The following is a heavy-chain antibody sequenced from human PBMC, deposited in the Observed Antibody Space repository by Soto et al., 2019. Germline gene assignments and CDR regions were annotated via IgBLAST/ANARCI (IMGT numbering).Heavy chain of an antibody. CDR3: AWPNYYGSGSYYKQYYGMDV. D-gene: IGHD3-10*01. CDR1: GYTFTRYG. Sequence: QVQLVQSGAEVKKPGASVKVSCKASGYTFTRYGISWVRQAPGQGLEWMGWISAHNGNTNYAQKLQGRVTMTTDTSTSTAYMELRSLRSDDTAVYYCAWPNYYGSGSYYKQYYGMDVWGQGTTVTVSS. CDR2: ISAHNGNT. J-gene: IGHJ6*02. V-gene: IGHV1-18*01.